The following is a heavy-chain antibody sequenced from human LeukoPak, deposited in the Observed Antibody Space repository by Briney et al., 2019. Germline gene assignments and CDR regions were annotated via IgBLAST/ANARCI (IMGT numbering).Heavy chain of an antibody. CDR3: AKNQAENGGDGIYDAFDI. Sequence: PGGSLRLSCVASGFSISSHWVSWVRQAPGKGLEWVASLKEDVSARNLVDSVKGRFTISTDNAKNSLYLQMNSLRAEDTAVYYCAKNQAENGGDGIYDAFDIWGQGIMVTVSS. V-gene: IGHV3-7*03. J-gene: IGHJ3*02. D-gene: IGHD1-26*01. CDR1: GFSISSHW. CDR2: LKEDVSAR.